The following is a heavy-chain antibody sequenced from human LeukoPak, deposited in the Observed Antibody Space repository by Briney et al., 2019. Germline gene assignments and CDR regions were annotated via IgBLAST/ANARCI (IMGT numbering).Heavy chain of an antibody. D-gene: IGHD3-10*01. V-gene: IGHV1-24*01. CDR1: GYTRSEVC. CDR2: FDPEDGET. J-gene: IGHJ1*01. CDR3: ATSPSNMVRGSSFFQH. Sequence: ASVKICGKISGYTRSEVCMNWVRQAPGKGIETRGGFDPEDGETIYAQKFQGRVTMTEDTSTDTAYMELSSLRSEDTAVYYCATSPSNMVRGSSFFQHWGQGTLVTVSS.